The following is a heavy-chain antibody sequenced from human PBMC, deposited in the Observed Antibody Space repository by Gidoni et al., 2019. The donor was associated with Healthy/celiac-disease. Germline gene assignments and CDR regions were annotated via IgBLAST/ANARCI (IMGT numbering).Heavy chain of an antibody. Sequence: QVQLQESGPGLVKPSETLSLTCTVSGGSISSYYWSWIRQPPGKGLEWIGYIYYSGSTNYNPSLKSRVPISVDTSKNQFSLKLSSVTAADTAVYYCARDKYLGYWGQGTLVTVSS. CDR2: IYYSGST. CDR1: GGSISSYY. V-gene: IGHV4-59*01. D-gene: IGHD6-6*01. J-gene: IGHJ4*02. CDR3: ARDKYLGY.